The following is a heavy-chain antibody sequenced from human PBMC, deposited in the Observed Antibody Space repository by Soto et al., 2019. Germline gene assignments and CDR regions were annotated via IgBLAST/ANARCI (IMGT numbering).Heavy chain of an antibody. CDR3: AKDLDDGGRYRYFDL. CDR2: INPDNGGK. J-gene: IGHJ2*01. CDR1: GYTFTHYG. D-gene: IGHD4-17*01. V-gene: IGHV1-18*01. Sequence: QVQLVQSGAEVKKPGASVKVSCRASGYTFTHYGITWVRQAPGQGLEWLGWINPDNGGKHTVQRLHDRLILTTDRSTTTAYMELRSLIYDDTAVYFCAKDLDDGGRYRYFDLWGRGTLVTVSS.